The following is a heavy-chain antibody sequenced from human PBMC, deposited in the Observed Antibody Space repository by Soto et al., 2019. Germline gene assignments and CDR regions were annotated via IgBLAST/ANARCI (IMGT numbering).Heavy chain of an antibody. J-gene: IGHJ4*02. CDR3: AIGYCSGGSCYFPN. CDR1: GGSYSGYS. Sequence: QVQLQQWGAGLLTPSETLSLTGAVYGGSYSGYSWCWIRQPPGQGLEWIWELNHSGSTHYNTSLKRRVSIAGDTSTNQFYRMLSSVTAEDTAVYYCAIGYCSGGSCYFPNCGQGTLVTVSS. V-gene: IGHV4-34*01. CDR2: LNHSGST. D-gene: IGHD2-15*01.